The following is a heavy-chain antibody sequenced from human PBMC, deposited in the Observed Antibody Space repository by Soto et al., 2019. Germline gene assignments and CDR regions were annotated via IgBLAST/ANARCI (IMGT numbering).Heavy chain of an antibody. CDR2: ISSSSSYI. CDR3: ARDLSKEAAYCFDY. J-gene: IGHJ4*02. CDR1: GFTFSSYS. V-gene: IGHV3-21*01. Sequence: GGSLRLSCAASGFTFSSYSMNWVRQAPGKGLEWVSSISSSSSYIYYADSVKVRFTISRVNAKNALYLQMNSLRAEDTAVYYCARDLSKEAAYCFDYWVQGALVTVSA.